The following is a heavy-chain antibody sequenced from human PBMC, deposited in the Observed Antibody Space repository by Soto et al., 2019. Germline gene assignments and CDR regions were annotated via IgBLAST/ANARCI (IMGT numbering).Heavy chain of an antibody. CDR1: GYSFVGYN. D-gene: IGHD2-21*01. CDR3: ARDGGGIADG. CDR2: IRPYNGDT. V-gene: IGHV1-18*04. Sequence: QGQLVQSGAEVKKPGASVKVSCKASGYSFVGYNISWVRQASGQGFEWMGCIRPYNGDTNYAQKVQGRVTVTTDTSTSTAYMELRSVRSDDTAVYYCARDGGGIADGWGQGTPVTVS. J-gene: IGHJ6*02.